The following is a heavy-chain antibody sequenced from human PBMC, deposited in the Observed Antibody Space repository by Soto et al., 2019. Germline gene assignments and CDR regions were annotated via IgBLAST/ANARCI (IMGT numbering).Heavy chain of an antibody. CDR3: ERRDPGRATLPY. J-gene: IGHJ4*02. CDR2: ISSSSTV. CDR1: GFTFTRYS. D-gene: IGHD3-10*01. V-gene: IGHV3-48*02. Sequence: PGGSLRLSCAASGFTFTRYSMNWVRQAPGKGLEWVSYISSSSTVYYADSVKGRFTISRDNAKKSLYLQMNSLRDEDTAVYYCERRDPGRATLPYWGQGTQVTVSS.